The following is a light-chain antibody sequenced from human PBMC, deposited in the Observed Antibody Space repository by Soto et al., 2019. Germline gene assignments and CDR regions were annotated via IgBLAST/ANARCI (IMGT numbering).Light chain of an antibody. V-gene: IGLV2-14*01. CDR3: SSYTSSITLV. Sequence: QSVLTQPASVSGSPGQSITISCTGTSSDVGGYNYVSWYQQHPGKAPKLVIYDVNNRPSGVSNRFSGSKSGNTASLTISGLQAEDGGDYYCSSYTSSITLVFGGGTKLTVL. J-gene: IGLJ2*01. CDR1: SSDVGGYNY. CDR2: DVN.